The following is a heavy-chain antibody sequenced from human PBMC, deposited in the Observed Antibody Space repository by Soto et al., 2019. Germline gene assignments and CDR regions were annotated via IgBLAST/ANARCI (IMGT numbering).Heavy chain of an antibody. CDR2: IYYSGST. CDR1: GGSISSSSYY. CDR3: ARLGLVRGVIIGADY. V-gene: IGHV4-39*01. J-gene: IGHJ4*02. D-gene: IGHD3-10*01. Sequence: QLKLQESGPGLVKPSETLSLTCTVSGGSISSSSYYWGWIRQPPGKGLEWIGSIYYSGSTYYNPSLKSRVTISVDTSKNQFSLKLSSVTAADTAVYYCARLGLVRGVIIGADYWGQGTLVTVSS.